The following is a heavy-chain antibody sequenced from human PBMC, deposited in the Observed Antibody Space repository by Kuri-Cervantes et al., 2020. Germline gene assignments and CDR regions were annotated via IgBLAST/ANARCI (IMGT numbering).Heavy chain of an antibody. V-gene: IGHV3-30*03. CDR2: ISYDGSNK. CDR1: GFPFSSYG. Sequence: GGSLRLSCAASGFPFSSYGMHWVRQAPGEGLEWVAVISYDGSNKYYADSVKGRFTISRDNSKNTLYLQMNSLRAEDTAVYYCAGYSSGWSGSAFDYWGQGTLVTVSS. D-gene: IGHD6-19*01. CDR3: AGYSSGWSGSAFDY. J-gene: IGHJ4*02.